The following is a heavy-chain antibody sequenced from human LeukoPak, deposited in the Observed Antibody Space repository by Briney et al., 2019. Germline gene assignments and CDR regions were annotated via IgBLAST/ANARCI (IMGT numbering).Heavy chain of an antibody. CDR3: ARDVGPNSSPYYYFDY. Sequence: PSETLSLTCTVSGGSISSYYWSWIRQPPGKGLEWIGYIYYSGSTNYNPSLKSRVTISVDTSKNQFSLKLSSVTAADTAVYYCARDVGPNSSPYYYFDYWGQGTLVTVSS. CDR1: GGSISSYY. CDR2: IYYSGST. V-gene: IGHV4-59*01. J-gene: IGHJ4*02. D-gene: IGHD6-13*01.